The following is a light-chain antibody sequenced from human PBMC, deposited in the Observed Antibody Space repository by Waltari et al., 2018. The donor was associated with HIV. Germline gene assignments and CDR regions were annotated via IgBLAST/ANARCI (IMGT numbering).Light chain of an antibody. Sequence: QSVLPPPPSASGAPGQRVTISCSGRRSHIEMRNVYWYQQFPGAAPKPLIYKDTQRPAGGPDRFTGSKSGTSASLAIGGLRSDDEADYYYVGWDSRLRGYVFGAGTKVTVL. J-gene: IGLJ1*01. V-gene: IGLV1-47*01. CDR2: KDT. CDR3: VGWDSRLRGYV. CDR1: RSHIEMRN.